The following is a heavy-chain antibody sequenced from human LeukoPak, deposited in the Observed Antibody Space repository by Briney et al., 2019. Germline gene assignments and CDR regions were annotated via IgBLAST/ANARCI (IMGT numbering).Heavy chain of an antibody. Sequence: PSETLSLTCAVYGGSFSGYYWSWNRQPPGKGLEWIGEINHSGSTNYNPSLKSRVTISVDTSKNQLSLKLSSVTAADTAVYYCARRGWAAAGLWGQGTLVTVSS. J-gene: IGHJ4*02. CDR1: GGSFSGYY. CDR3: ARRGWAAAGL. CDR2: INHSGST. D-gene: IGHD6-13*01. V-gene: IGHV4-34*01.